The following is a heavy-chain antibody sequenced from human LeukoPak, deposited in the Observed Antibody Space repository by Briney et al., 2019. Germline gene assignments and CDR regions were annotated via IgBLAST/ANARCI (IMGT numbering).Heavy chain of an antibody. CDR2: IYVDGRTT. V-gene: IGHV3-74*01. J-gene: IGHJ5*02. Sequence: GGSLRLSCVASGFIFSNYWMHWVRQPPGKGLVWVSRIYVDGRTTNYADSVKGRFTISRDNAKNTVYLEMNSLSVEDTATYYCIRDFRSADLWGQGTLVTVTS. CDR3: IRDFRSADL. CDR1: GFIFSNYW.